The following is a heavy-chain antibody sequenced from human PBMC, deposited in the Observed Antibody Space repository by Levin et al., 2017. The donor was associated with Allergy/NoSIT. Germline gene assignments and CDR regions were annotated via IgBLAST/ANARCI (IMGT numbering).Heavy chain of an antibody. CDR3: ASQNPAYGDYAPLDY. V-gene: IGHV1-8*01. Sequence: GESLKISCKASGYTFTSYDINWVRQATGQGLEWMGWMNPNSGNTGYAQKFQGRVTMTRNTSISTAYMELSSLRSEDTAVYYCASQNPAYGDYAPLDYWGQGTLVTVSS. D-gene: IGHD4-17*01. CDR1: GYTFTSYD. CDR2: MNPNSGNT. J-gene: IGHJ4*02.